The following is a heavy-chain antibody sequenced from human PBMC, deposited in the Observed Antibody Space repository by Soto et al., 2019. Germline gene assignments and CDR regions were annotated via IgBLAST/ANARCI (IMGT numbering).Heavy chain of an antibody. CDR3: ARYQGSYYYDSSGYLDY. CDR1: GGTFSSYA. V-gene: IGHV1-69*13. CDR2: IIPIFGTA. Sequence: SVKVSCKASGGTFSSYAISWVRQAPGQGLEWMGGIIPIFGTASYAQKFQGRVTITADESTSTAYMELSSLRSEDTAVYYCARYQGSYYYDSSGYLDYWGQGTLVTVSS. D-gene: IGHD3-22*01. J-gene: IGHJ4*02.